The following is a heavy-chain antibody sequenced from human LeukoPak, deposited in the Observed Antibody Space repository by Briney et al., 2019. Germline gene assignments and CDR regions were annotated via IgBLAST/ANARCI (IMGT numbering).Heavy chain of an antibody. CDR1: GYSISSGYY. J-gene: IGHJ6*04. Sequence: PSETLSLTCTVSGYSISSGYYWGWIRQPPGKGLEWIGSIYHSGSTYYNPSLKSRVTISVDTSKNQFSLKLSSVTAADTAVYYCARKGDVWGKGTTVTVSS. CDR2: IYHSGST. V-gene: IGHV4-38-2*02. CDR3: ARKGDV.